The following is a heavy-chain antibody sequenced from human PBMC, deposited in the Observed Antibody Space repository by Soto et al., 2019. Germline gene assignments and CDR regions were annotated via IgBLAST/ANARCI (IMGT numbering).Heavy chain of an antibody. V-gene: IGHV2-5*02. CDR3: AHRGSSSFWFDP. CDR2: IYWDDDK. J-gene: IGHJ5*02. CDR1: GFSLSTSGVG. D-gene: IGHD6-13*01. Sequence: SGTTLVNPTQTLTLTCTFSGFSLSTSGVGVGWIRQPPGKALEWLAIIYWDDDKRYSPSLKSRLTITKDTSKNQVVLTMTNMDPVDTATYYCAHRGSSSFWFDPWGQGTLVTVSS.